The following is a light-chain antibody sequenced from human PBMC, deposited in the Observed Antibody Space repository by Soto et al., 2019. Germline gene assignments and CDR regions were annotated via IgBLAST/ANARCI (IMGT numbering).Light chain of an antibody. V-gene: IGLV2-14*01. Sequence: QSVLTQPASVSGSPGQWITISCTGTSSDVGGYNYVSWYQQHPGKAPKLMIYDVSNRPSGVSNRFSGSKSGNTASLTISGLQAEDEADYYCSSYTSSSLYVFGTGTKATVL. CDR1: SSDVGGYNY. J-gene: IGLJ1*01. CDR3: SSYTSSSLYV. CDR2: DVS.